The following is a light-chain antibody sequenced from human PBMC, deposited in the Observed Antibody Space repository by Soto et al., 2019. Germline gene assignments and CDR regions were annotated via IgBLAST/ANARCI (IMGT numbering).Light chain of an antibody. Sequence: IQMTPPPSTLSSSISDIITIPCRASQSISNWLAWYQQKPGKAPKILIYKTSSLESGVPSRFSGSGSGTEFTLTISSLQPDDFATYYCQQYNGYRWTFCQVTKVDVK. V-gene: IGKV1-5*03. CDR1: QSISNW. J-gene: IGKJ1*01. CDR3: QQYNGYRWT. CDR2: KTS.